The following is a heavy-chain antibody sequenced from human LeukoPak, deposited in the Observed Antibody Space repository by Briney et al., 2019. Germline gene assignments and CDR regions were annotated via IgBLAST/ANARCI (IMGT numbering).Heavy chain of an antibody. CDR3: AKGGGDLYYGSGSLYFDY. D-gene: IGHD3-10*01. CDR1: GFTFSSYA. V-gene: IGHV3-23*01. Sequence: GGSLRLSCAASGFTFSSYAMSWVRQAPGKGLEWVSAISASGGSTYYADSVKGRFTISRDNSKNTLYLQMNSLRAEDTAVYYWAKGGGDLYYGSGSLYFDYWGQGTLVTVSS. CDR2: ISASGGST. J-gene: IGHJ4*02.